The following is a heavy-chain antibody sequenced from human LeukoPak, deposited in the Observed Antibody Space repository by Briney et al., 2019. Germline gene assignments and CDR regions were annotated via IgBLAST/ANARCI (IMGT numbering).Heavy chain of an antibody. Sequence: PGGSLRLSCAASGFTFDDYAMHWVRQAPGKGLEWVANIKQDGSEKYYVDSVKGRFTISRDNAKNSLYPQMNSPRAEDTAVYYCVMYSRADYWGQGTLVTVSS. CDR1: GFTFDDYA. V-gene: IGHV3-7*01. D-gene: IGHD6-13*01. CDR2: IKQDGSEK. CDR3: VMYSRADY. J-gene: IGHJ4*02.